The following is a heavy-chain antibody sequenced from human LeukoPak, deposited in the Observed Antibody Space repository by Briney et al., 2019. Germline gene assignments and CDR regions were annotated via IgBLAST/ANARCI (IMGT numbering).Heavy chain of an antibody. V-gene: IGHV3-21*01. J-gene: IGHJ4*02. Sequence: KTGGSLRLSCAASGFTFSSYSMNWVRQAPGKGLEWVSSISSSSSYIYYADSVKGRFTISRDNAKNSLYLQMNSLRAEDTAVYYCARDDGTYYDFWSGYYNGGDFDYWGQGTLVTVSS. D-gene: IGHD3-3*01. CDR2: ISSSSSYI. CDR1: GFTFSSYS. CDR3: ARDDGTYYDFWSGYYNGGDFDY.